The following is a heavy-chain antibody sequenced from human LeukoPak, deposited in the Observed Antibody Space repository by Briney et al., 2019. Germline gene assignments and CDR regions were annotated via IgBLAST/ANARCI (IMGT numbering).Heavy chain of an antibody. CDR1: GMSITSRHY. Sequence: AETLSLTCSVSGMSITSRHYWGWIRQPPGKGLEWIGSTSHSDSPYYNPSLESRVTISLDTSRNQFSLKLTSVTAADTAVYYCARVLYRYCSSTSCYYNWFDPWGQGTLVTVSS. CDR3: ARVLYRYCSSTSCYYNWFDP. CDR2: TSHSDSP. J-gene: IGHJ5*02. D-gene: IGHD2-2*01. V-gene: IGHV4-38-2*02.